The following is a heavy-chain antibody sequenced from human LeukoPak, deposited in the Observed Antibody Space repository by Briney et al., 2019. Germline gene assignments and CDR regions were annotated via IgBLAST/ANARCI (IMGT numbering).Heavy chain of an antibody. Sequence: ASVKVPCKASGYTFTSYAIHWVRQAPGQGLEWMGWISAYNGNTNYAQKLQGRVTMTTDTSTSAAYMELRSLRSDDTAVYYCARGRAGYSGYGAGFDPWGQGTLVTVSS. CDR1: GYTFTSYA. J-gene: IGHJ5*02. D-gene: IGHD5-12*01. CDR3: ARGRAGYSGYGAGFDP. CDR2: ISAYNGNT. V-gene: IGHV1-18*01.